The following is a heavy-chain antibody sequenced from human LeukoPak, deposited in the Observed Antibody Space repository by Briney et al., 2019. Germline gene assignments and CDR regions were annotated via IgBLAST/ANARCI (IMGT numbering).Heavy chain of an antibody. CDR2: IYYSGST. D-gene: IGHD2-15*01. V-gene: IGHV4-59*01. CDR3: ARVTGDVVGPFYYYYLDV. CDR1: GGSISSYY. J-gene: IGHJ6*03. Sequence: SGTLSLTCSVSGGSISSYYWSWIRQPPGKGLEWIGYIYYSGSTNYNPSLKSRLTISVDTSKNQFSLKLSSVTAADTAVYYCARVTGDVVGPFYYYYLDVWGKGTTVTISS.